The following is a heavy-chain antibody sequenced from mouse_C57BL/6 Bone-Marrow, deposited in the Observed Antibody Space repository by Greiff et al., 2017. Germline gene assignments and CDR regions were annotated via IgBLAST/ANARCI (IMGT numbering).Heavy chain of an antibody. J-gene: IGHJ2*01. CDR3: ARGATVIKHFFDY. CDR1: GYTFTSYW. D-gene: IGHD1-1*01. Sequence: QVQLKESGAELVRPGSSVKLSCKASGYTFTSYWMHWVKQRPIQGLEWIGNIDPSDSETHYNQKFKDKATLTVDKSSSTAYMQLSSLTSEDSAVYYCARGATVIKHFFDYWGQGTTLTVSS. CDR2: IDPSDSET. V-gene: IGHV1-52*01.